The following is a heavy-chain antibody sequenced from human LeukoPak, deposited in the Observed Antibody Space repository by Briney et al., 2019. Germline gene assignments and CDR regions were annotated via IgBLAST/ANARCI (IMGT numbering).Heavy chain of an antibody. D-gene: IGHD3-10*01. CDR1: GYTFSCTGWY. V-gene: IGHV1-2*02. J-gene: IGHJ4*02. Sequence: ASVKVSCKASGYTFSCTGWYLCWLRQAPGQRLECLGWIYPYTGATHYAQKFQGRVAMTRDTSISTAYMELSRLRPDDTAVYYCARDGPAQMVDFDYWGQGTLVTVSS. CDR2: IYPYTGAT. CDR3: ARDGPAQMVDFDY.